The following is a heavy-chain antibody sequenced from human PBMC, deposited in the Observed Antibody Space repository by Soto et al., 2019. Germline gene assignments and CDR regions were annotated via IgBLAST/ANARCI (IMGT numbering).Heavy chain of an antibody. CDR3: SRSVLH. CDR2: IYYSGST. J-gene: IGHJ4*02. D-gene: IGHD6-19*01. CDR1: GGSISSGGYY. V-gene: IGHV4-31*03. Sequence: QVQLQESGPGLVKPSQTLSLTCTVSGGSISSGGYYWTWIRQHPGKGLEWIGYIYYSGSTYYNPSLESRVTTSVDTSTNPCSLTLNSVTAAATAVYYCSRSVLHWGQGTLVTVSS.